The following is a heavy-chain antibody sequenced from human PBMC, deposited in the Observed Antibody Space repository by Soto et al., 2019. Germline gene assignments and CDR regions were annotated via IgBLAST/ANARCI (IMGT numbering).Heavy chain of an antibody. Sequence: ASVKVSCKASGGTFSSYAISWVRQAPGQGLEWMGGIIPIFGTANYAQKFQGRVTITADESTSTAYMELSSLRSEDTAVYYCASPTYCGGDCYWAKYGMDVWGQGTTVTVSS. D-gene: IGHD2-21*02. CDR2: IIPIFGTA. CDR1: GGTFSSYA. CDR3: ASPTYCGGDCYWAKYGMDV. J-gene: IGHJ6*02. V-gene: IGHV1-69*13.